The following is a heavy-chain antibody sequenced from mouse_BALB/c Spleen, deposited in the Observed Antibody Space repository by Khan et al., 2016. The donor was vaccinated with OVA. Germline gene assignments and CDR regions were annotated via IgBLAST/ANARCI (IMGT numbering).Heavy chain of an antibody. V-gene: IGHV1S137*01. CDR2: ISTYYGDA. CDR1: GYTFTDFT. J-gene: IGHJ3*01. Sequence: VQLQQSGAELVRPGVSVKISCKGSGYTFTDFTMHWVKQSHAMSLEWIGVISTYYGDATYNQKFKDKATMTVDKSSSTAYMELARLTYEDSAIYFVTRGGGGNRFAYWGQGTLVTVSA. CDR3: TRGGGGNRFAY.